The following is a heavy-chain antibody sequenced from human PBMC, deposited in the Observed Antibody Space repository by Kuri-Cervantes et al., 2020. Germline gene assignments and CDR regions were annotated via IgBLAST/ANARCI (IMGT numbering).Heavy chain of an antibody. D-gene: IGHD2-15*01. Sequence: ASVKVSCKASGYTFTAYYMHWVRQAPGQGLEWMGWINPNSGGTNYAQKFQGWVTMTSDTSISTAYMEMSRLRSDDTAVYYCARVWGRSCSDGRCLSVWPNFDYWGQGTLVTVSS. CDR3: ARVWGRSCSDGRCLSVWPNFDY. V-gene: IGHV1-2*04. J-gene: IGHJ4*02. CDR2: INPNSGGT. CDR1: GYTFTAYY.